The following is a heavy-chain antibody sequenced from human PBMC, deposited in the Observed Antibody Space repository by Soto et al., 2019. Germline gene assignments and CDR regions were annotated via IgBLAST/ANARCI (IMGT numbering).Heavy chain of an antibody. CDR2: ISGSGGST. CDR1: GFTFSSYA. D-gene: IGHD6-13*01. CDR3: AKGVAAAVSYYYYYMDV. J-gene: IGHJ6*03. Sequence: GGSLRLSCAASGFTFSSYAMSWVRQAPGKGLEWVSAISGSGGSTYYADSVKGRFTISRDNSKNTLYLQMNSLRAEDTAVYYCAKGVAAAVSYYYYYMDVWGKGTTVTVSS. V-gene: IGHV3-23*01.